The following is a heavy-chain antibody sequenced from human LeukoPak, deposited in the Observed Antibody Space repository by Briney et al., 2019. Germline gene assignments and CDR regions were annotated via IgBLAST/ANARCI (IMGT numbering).Heavy chain of an antibody. CDR2: IYHSGST. V-gene: IGHV4-38-2*02. Sequence: SETLSLTCAVSDYSITCDYYWGWIRQPPGKGLEWIGSIYHSGSTYYNPSLKSRVTISVDTSKNQFSLKLTSVTAADTAVYYCAREGSTSGTNWFDPWGQGTLVTVSS. J-gene: IGHJ5*02. D-gene: IGHD3-10*01. CDR1: DYSITCDYY. CDR3: AREGSTSGTNWFDP.